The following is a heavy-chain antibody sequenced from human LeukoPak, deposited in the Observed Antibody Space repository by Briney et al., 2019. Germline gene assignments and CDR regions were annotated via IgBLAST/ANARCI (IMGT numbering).Heavy chain of an antibody. V-gene: IGHV3-30-3*02. CDR2: ISYDGSNK. Sequence: PGGSPRLSCAASGFNFSSYAMHWVRQAPGKGLEWVAVISYDGSNKYYADSVKGRFTISRDNSKNTLYLQMNSLRAEDTAVYYCAKTFYYYDSSGYYPDYWGQGTLVTVSS. CDR1: GFNFSSYA. CDR3: AKTFYYYDSSGYYPDY. J-gene: IGHJ4*02. D-gene: IGHD3-22*01.